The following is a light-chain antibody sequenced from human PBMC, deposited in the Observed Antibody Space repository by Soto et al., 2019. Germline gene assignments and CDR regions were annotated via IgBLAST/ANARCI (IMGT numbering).Light chain of an antibody. Sequence: EIVMTQSPATLAVSPGERATLCCRASQSVSSNLAWYQQKPGQTPKLLIYVASTRATGIPARFSGCGSGTEFTLTISSLQSEDFAVYYCQQYNVWPLTFGGGTKVEFK. J-gene: IGKJ4*01. V-gene: IGKV3-15*01. CDR1: QSVSSN. CDR3: QQYNVWPLT. CDR2: VAS.